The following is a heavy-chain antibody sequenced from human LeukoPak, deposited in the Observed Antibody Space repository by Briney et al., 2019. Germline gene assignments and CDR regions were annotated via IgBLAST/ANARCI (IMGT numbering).Heavy chain of an antibody. Sequence: SETLSLTCAVYGGSFSGYCWSWIRQPPGKGLEWIGEINHSGSTNYNPSLKSRVTISVDTSKNQFSLKLSSVTAADTAVYYCASCTRIAAAGTIIDYWGQGTLVTVSS. V-gene: IGHV4-34*01. CDR3: ASCTRIAAAGTIIDY. CDR2: INHSGST. D-gene: IGHD6-13*01. J-gene: IGHJ4*02. CDR1: GGSFSGYC.